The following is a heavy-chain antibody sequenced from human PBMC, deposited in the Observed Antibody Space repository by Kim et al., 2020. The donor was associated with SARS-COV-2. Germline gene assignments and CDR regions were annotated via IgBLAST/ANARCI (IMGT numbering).Heavy chain of an antibody. CDR2: ISSNGGST. CDR1: GFTFSSYA. V-gene: IGHV3-64D*09. J-gene: IGHJ4*02. D-gene: IGHD6-6*01. Sequence: GGSLRLSCSASGFTFSSYAMHWVRQAPGKGLEYVSAISSNGGSTYYADSVKGRFTISRDNSKNTLYLQMSSLRAEDTAVYYCVKDVDSSSSSPGPIDYWGQGTLVTVSS. CDR3: VKDVDSSSSSPGPIDY.